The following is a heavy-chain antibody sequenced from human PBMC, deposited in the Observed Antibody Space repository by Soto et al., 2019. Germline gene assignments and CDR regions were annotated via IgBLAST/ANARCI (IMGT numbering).Heavy chain of an antibody. J-gene: IGHJ4*02. Sequence: QITLNESGPTVVRPTETLTMTCRLSGFSLTTSGVGVRWIRQSPGKATEWLALIYWYDDKSYSASLKSRLTITKDTSKNQVVLTVSDLDPTDTATYYCAHRVLRTVLGLVTTTAIYFDFWGQGTPVAFSS. CDR1: GFSLTTSGVG. V-gene: IGHV2-5*01. CDR3: AHRVLRTVLGLVTTTAIYFDF. D-gene: IGHD3-3*01. CDR2: IYWYDDK.